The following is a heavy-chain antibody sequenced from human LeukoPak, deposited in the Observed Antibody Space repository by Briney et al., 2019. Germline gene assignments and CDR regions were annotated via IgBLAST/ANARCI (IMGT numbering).Heavy chain of an antibody. CDR1: GFTVSSNY. J-gene: IGHJ4*02. V-gene: IGHV3-66*04. CDR2: IYSGGST. D-gene: IGHD3-9*01. Sequence: GGSLRLSCAASGFTVSSNYMSWVRQAPGKGLEWVSVIYSGGSTYYADSVKGRFTISRDNSKNTLYLPMNSLGAEDTPVYYCARRVRIYDILTGYFADWGQGTLVTVSS. CDR3: ARRVRIYDILTGYFAD.